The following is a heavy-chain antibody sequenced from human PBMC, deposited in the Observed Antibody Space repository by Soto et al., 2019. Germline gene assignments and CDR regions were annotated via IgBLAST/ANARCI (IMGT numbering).Heavy chain of an antibody. CDR1: GYTFTSYA. V-gene: IGHV1-3*01. CDR2: INAGNGNT. CDR3: AREVSVEWFGELGGMDY. Sequence: ASVKVSCKASGYTFTSYAMHWVRQAPGQRLEWMGWINAGNGNTKYSQKFQGRVTITRDTSASTAYKELSSLRSEDTAVYYCAREVSVEWFGELGGMDYWGQGTLVTVSS. D-gene: IGHD3-10*01. J-gene: IGHJ4*02.